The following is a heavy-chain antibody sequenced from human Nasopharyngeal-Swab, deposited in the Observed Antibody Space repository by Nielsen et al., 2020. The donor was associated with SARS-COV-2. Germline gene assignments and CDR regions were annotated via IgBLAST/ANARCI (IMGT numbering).Heavy chain of an antibody. J-gene: IGHJ4*02. CDR2: ISYDGSNT. Sequence: GESLKISCTASGFTFSNYAMHWVRQAPGKGLEWVAVISYDGSNTFYGDSVKGRFTISRDDSKNTLYLQMNSLRAEDTAVYYCARDSGIKWFGEGDYWGQGTLVTVSS. CDR1: GFTFSNYA. D-gene: IGHD3-10*01. CDR3: ARDSGIKWFGEGDY. V-gene: IGHV3-30-3*01.